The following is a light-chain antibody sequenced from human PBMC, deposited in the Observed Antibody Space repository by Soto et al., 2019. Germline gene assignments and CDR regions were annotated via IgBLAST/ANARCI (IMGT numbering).Light chain of an antibody. CDR2: AAS. CDR3: QQLRMYPST. CDR1: HDIAIY. Sequence: IQMTQYPSSVSASVGDRVTITCRASHDIAIYLAWYQQKPGEAPKLLIYAASTLYGGVPSRFSGSGSGTDFALTITSLQAEDFATYYCQQLRMYPSTFGGGTKVDIK. V-gene: IGKV1-9*01. J-gene: IGKJ4*01.